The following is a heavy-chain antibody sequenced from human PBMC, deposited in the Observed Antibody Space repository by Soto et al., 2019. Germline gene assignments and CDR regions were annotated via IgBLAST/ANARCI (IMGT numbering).Heavy chain of an antibody. Sequence: ASVKVSCKASGYIFTSYYIHWVRQAPGQGLEWMGIINPSGGTTTYAQKFQGRVTMTRDTSTSTVYMELSSLRSEDTAVYYCARGPATAPDAYWGLGTLVTVSS. CDR2: INPSGGTT. V-gene: IGHV1-46*01. CDR3: ARGPATAPDAY. CDR1: GYIFTSYY. J-gene: IGHJ4*02. D-gene: IGHD2-2*01.